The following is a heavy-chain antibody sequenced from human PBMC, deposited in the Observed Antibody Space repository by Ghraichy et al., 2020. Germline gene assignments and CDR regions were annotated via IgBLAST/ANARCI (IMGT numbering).Heavy chain of an antibody. CDR1: GGTFSSYA. Sequence: SVKVSCKASGGTFSSYAISWVRQAPGQGLEWMGGSIPIFGTANYAQKFQGRVTITADESTSTAYMELSSLRSEDTAVYYCARVGRSYCGGDCYSRFDYWGQGNLVTVSS. V-gene: IGHV1-69*13. J-gene: IGHJ4*02. D-gene: IGHD2-21*02. CDR2: SIPIFGTA. CDR3: ARVGRSYCGGDCYSRFDY.